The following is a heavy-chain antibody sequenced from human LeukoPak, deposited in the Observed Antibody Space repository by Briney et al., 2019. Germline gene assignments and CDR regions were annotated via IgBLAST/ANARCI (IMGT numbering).Heavy chain of an antibody. D-gene: IGHD3-10*01. CDR3: ASYYYGSGFDY. CDR1: GGTFSSYA. V-gene: IGHV1-69*04. J-gene: IGHJ4*02. Sequence: SVKVSCKASGGTFSSYAISWVRQAPGQGLEWMGRIIPILGIANYAQKFQGRVTITADKSTITAYMELSSLRSEDTAVYYCASYYYGSGFDYWGQGTLVTVSS. CDR2: IIPILGIA.